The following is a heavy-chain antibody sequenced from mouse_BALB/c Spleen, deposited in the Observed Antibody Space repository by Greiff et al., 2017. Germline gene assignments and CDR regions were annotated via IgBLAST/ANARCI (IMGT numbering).Heavy chain of an antibody. J-gene: IGHJ4*01. CDR2: ILPGSGST. CDR3: ARSGNYHAMDY. Sequence: QVQLQQSGAELMKPGASVKISCKATGYTFSSYWIEWVKQRPGRGLEWIGEILPGSGSTNYNEKFKGKATFTADTSSNTAYMQLSSLTSEDSAVYYCARSGNYHAMDYWGQGTSVTVSS. V-gene: IGHV1-9*01. D-gene: IGHD2-1*01. CDR1: GYTFSSYW.